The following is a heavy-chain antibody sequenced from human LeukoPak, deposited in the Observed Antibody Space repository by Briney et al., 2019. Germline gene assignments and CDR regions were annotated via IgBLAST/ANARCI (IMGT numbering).Heavy chain of an antibody. Sequence: SGGSLRLSCAASGFTVSSNYMSWVRQAPGKGLEWVSVIYSGGSTYYADSVKGRFTISRDNAKNSLYLQMNSLRAEDTAVYYCAREGIGRYYYYYYMDVWGKGTTVTISS. J-gene: IGHJ6*03. D-gene: IGHD1-1*01. CDR2: IYSGGST. V-gene: IGHV3-53*01. CDR1: GFTVSSNY. CDR3: AREGIGRYYYYYYMDV.